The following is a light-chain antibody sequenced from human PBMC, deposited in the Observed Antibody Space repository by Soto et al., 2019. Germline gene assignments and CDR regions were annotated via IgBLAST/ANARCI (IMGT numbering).Light chain of an antibody. CDR3: QQYNHWIT. CDR1: QSVSSD. CDR2: DIS. J-gene: IGKJ5*01. Sequence: EIVMTQSPATLSVSPGERATLSCRASQSVSSDLAWYQQQPGQPPRLLLYDISARAAAIPARSSGSGSGTEFTLAISSLQSEDFAVYYCQQYNHWITFGQGTRLEIK. V-gene: IGKV3D-15*01.